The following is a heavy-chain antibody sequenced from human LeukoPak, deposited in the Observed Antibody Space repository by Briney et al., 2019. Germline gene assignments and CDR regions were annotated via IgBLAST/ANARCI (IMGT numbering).Heavy chain of an antibody. V-gene: IGHV3-48*03. Sequence: GGSLRLSCAVSGFTFSGYEMNWVRQAPGKGLEWVSYISSSGSIIYYADSVKGRFTISRDNAKNSLYLQMNSLRAEDTAVYYCARDDAGYSSGWYWVYWGQGTLVTVSS. CDR3: ARDDAGYSSGWYWVY. CDR1: GFTFSGYE. J-gene: IGHJ4*02. D-gene: IGHD6-19*01. CDR2: ISSSGSII.